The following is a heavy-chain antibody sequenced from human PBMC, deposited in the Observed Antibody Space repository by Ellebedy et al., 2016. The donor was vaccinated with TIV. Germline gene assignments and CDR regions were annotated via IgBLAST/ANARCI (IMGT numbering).Heavy chain of an antibody. D-gene: IGHD3-3*01. CDR2: IYYSGST. CDR1: GGSISSYY. Sequence: SETLSLXCTVSGGSISSYYWSWIRQPPGKGLEWIGYIYYSGSTNYNPSLKSRVTISVDTSKNQFSLKLSSVTAADTAVYYCARSTYYDFWSGYYNWFDPWGQGTLVTVSS. CDR3: ARSTYYDFWSGYYNWFDP. J-gene: IGHJ5*02. V-gene: IGHV4-59*01.